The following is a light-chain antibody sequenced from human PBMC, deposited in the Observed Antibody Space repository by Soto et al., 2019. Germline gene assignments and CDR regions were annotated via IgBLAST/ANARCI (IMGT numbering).Light chain of an antibody. Sequence: DIQMTQSPSSLSASVGDRVAITCQESQDISNYLNWYQQKPGKAPKLLIYDASNLETGVPSRFSGSGSGTDFTFTISSLQPEDIATYYCQQYDNLPVFTFGPGTKVDI. CDR1: QDISNY. CDR3: QQYDNLPVFT. V-gene: IGKV1-33*01. CDR2: DAS. J-gene: IGKJ3*01.